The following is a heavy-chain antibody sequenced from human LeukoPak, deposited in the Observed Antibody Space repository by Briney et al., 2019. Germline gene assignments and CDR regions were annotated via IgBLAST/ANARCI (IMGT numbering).Heavy chain of an antibody. CDR2: VSYDGSNK. D-gene: IGHD6-13*01. Sequence: GGSLRLSCSISGFTFSSYAMHWVRQAPGKGLEWVAVVSYDGSNKYYADSVKGRFTISRDNSKNTLYLQMNSLRAEDTAVYYCAKEYSSSWYYFDYWGQGTLVTVSS. J-gene: IGHJ4*02. CDR1: GFTFSSYA. V-gene: IGHV3-30-3*01. CDR3: AKEYSSSWYYFDY.